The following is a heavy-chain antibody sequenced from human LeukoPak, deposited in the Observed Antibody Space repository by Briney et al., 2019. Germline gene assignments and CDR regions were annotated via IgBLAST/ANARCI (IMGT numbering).Heavy chain of an antibody. D-gene: IGHD3-10*01. J-gene: IGHJ6*02. CDR3: ARDKNFGRYYGMDV. V-gene: IGHV1-18*01. CDR1: GYAFTSYG. CDR2: ISAYNGNT. Sequence: WASVKVSCKASGYAFTSYGISWVRQAPGQGLEWMGWISAYNGNTNYAQKLQGRVTMTTDTSTSTAYMELRSLRSDDTAVYYCARDKNFGRYYGMDVWGQGTTVTVSS.